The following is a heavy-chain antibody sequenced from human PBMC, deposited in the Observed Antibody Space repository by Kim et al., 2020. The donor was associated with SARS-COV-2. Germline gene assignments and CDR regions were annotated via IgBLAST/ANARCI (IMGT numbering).Heavy chain of an antibody. D-gene: IGHD2-21*01. Sequence: GGSLRLSCVASGFTFDIYAMSWVRQAPGKGLEWVSVISGGGVNKFYADSVRGRFTISRDNSKNTLFLQMNSLRDEDTALYYCAKVVIMDDYNYYYYYGMDVCGLGTTVTVSS. CDR2: ISGGGVNK. CDR3: AKVVIMDDYNYYYYYGMDV. V-gene: IGHV3-23*01. J-gene: IGHJ6*02. CDR1: GFTFDIYA.